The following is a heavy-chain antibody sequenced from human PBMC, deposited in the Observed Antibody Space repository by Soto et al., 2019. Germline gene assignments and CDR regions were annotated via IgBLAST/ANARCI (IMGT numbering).Heavy chain of an antibody. Sequence: PSETLSLTCTVSGGSISSYYWSWIRQPAGKGLEWIGRIHTSGSTNYNTSLKSRVTMSVDTSKNQFSLKLSSVTAADTAVYYWASTRITGTTFDDWGQGTLVTVSS. CDR2: IHTSGST. D-gene: IGHD1-7*01. CDR1: GGSISSYY. CDR3: ASTRITGTTFDD. J-gene: IGHJ4*02. V-gene: IGHV4-4*07.